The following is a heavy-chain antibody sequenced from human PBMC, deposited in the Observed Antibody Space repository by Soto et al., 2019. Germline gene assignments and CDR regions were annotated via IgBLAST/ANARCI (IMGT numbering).Heavy chain of an antibody. CDR1: GFIFRDFY. CDR2: ISSSSSST. CDR3: ARATGYYHTSGSDS. D-gene: IGHD3-22*01. V-gene: IGHV3-11*06. Sequence: PGGSLRLSCAASGFIFRDFYMSWIRQVPGKGLEWLSKISSSSSSTDYADSVRGRFTISRDNAKNSLYLQMNGLRAEDTAVYYCARATGYYHTSGSDSWGQGTLVTVSS. J-gene: IGHJ4*02.